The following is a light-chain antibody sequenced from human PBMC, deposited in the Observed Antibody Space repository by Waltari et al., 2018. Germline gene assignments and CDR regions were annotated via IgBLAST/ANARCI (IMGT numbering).Light chain of an antibody. J-gene: IGKJ3*01. CDR2: WAS. CDR3: HQYYDMPIT. CDR1: QSFLYAPNNKNY. V-gene: IGKV4-1*01. Sequence: IVLTQSPDSLAVSLGERATINCKSSQSFLYAPNNKNYLAWYQQKPGQPPKMLIYWASTRDSGVPDRFTGSGSGTDFTLTITSLQADDVAVYYCHQYYDMPITFGHGTKVHIK.